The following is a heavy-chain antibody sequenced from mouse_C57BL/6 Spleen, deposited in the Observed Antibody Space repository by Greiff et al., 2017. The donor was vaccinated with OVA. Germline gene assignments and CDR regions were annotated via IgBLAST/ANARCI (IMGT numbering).Heavy chain of an antibody. CDR3: ARALGTTVGAWFAD. D-gene: IGHD1-1*01. CDR1: GYSITSGHY. V-gene: IGHV3-6*01. Sequence: EVQAVESGPGLVKPSQSLSLTCSVTGYSITSGHYWNWIRQFPGNTLEWLGYISYDGSNNHNPSLKNRISITHDTSKNQFFLTLNSVTTEDTATSSGARALGTTVGAWFADWGQGTLVTVSA. J-gene: IGHJ3*01. CDR2: ISYDGSN.